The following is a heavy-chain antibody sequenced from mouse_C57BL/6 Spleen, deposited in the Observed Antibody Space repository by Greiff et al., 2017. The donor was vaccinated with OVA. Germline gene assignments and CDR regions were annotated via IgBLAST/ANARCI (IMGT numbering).Heavy chain of an antibody. CDR2: INPGSGGT. CDR1: GYAFTNYL. Sequence: ESGAELVRPGTSVKVSCKASGYAFTNYLIEWVKQRPGQGLEWIGVINPGSGGTNYNEKFKGKATLTADKSSSTDYMQLSSLTSEDSAVYLCARHYGYAMEYWGQGTSVTVS. CDR3: ARHYGYAMEY. D-gene: IGHD1-1*01. J-gene: IGHJ4*01. V-gene: IGHV1-54*01.